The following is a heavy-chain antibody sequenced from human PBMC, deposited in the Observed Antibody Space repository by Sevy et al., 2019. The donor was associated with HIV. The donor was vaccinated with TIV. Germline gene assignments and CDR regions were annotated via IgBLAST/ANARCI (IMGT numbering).Heavy chain of an antibody. Sequence: ASVKVSCKASGYTFSDSGYYVHWVRQAPGQGLEWMGWINPKSGATNYAQKFQGRVTMTRDTSVSTANMELNRLTSYDTAVYYCARESYDFWTGPVDYDYGMDVWGQGTTVTVSS. J-gene: IGHJ6*02. CDR3: ARESYDFWTGPVDYDYGMDV. V-gene: IGHV1-2*02. CDR1: GYTFSDSGYY. CDR2: INPKSGAT. D-gene: IGHD3-3*01.